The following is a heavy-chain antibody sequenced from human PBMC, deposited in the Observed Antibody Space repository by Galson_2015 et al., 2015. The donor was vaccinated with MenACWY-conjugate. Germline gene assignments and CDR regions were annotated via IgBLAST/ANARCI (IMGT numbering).Heavy chain of an antibody. CDR2: MDGDGSII. CDR1: GFIFSSHW. CDR3: VRALNGDADY. Sequence: SLRLSCAGSGFIFSSHWMHWVRQLPGEGLIWVSRMDGDGSIIDYADSVKGRFTTSRDNAKNMVFLQMDRLRAEDTAVYYCVRALNGDADYWDQETLVTVSS. D-gene: IGHD2-21*02. V-gene: IGHV3-74*01. J-gene: IGHJ4*02.